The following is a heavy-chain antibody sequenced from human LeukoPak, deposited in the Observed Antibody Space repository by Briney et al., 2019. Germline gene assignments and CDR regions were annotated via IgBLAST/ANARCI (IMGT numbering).Heavy chain of an antibody. D-gene: IGHD5-24*01. Sequence: ASVTVSCKASGYTFTSYYMHWVRQAPGQGLEWMGIINPSGGSTSYAQKFQGRVTMTRDTSTSTVYMELSSLRSEDTAVYYCARDRPYRDGYNRPYYYYYGMDVWGQGTTVTVSS. CDR3: ARDRPYRDGYNRPYYYYYGMDV. CDR2: INPSGGST. J-gene: IGHJ6*02. V-gene: IGHV1-46*01. CDR1: GYTFTSYY.